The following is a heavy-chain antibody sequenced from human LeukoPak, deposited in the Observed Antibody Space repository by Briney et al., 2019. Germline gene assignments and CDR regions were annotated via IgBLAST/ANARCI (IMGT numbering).Heavy chain of an antibody. Sequence: ASVKVSCKASGYTFTGYYMHWVRQAPGQGLEWMGWINPNSGGTNYAQKFQGRVTMTRDTSISTAYMELSRLRSDDTAVYYCARDSFTANYYYYMDVWGKGTTVTVSS. V-gene: IGHV1-2*02. CDR3: ARDSFTANYYYYMDV. CDR2: INPNSGGT. J-gene: IGHJ6*03. CDR1: GYTFTGYY. D-gene: IGHD5-18*01.